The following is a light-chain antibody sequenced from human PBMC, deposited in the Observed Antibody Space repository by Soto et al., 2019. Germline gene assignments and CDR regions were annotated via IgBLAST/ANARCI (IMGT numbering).Light chain of an antibody. Sequence: EIVLTQSPGTLSLSPGERATLSCRASPSVSSSYLAWYRQKPGQAPRLLIYGASSRATGIPDRFSGSGSGTDITLTISRLEPEDFAVYYCQQYGSSWTFGQGTKVEIK. CDR1: PSVSSSY. CDR2: GAS. V-gene: IGKV3-20*01. CDR3: QQYGSSWT. J-gene: IGKJ1*01.